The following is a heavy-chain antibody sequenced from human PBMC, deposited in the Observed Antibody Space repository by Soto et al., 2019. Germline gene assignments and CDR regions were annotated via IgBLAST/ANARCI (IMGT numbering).Heavy chain of an antibody. J-gene: IGHJ5*02. CDR1: GYTLTELS. CDR3: ATGYCSSPSCYKGEQDWFDP. V-gene: IGHV1-24*01. CDR2: FDPEDGET. D-gene: IGHD2-2*02. Sequence: VASVKVSCKVSGYTLTELSMHWVRQAPGKGLEWMGGFDPEDGETIYAQKFQGRVTMTEDTSTDTAYMELSSLRSEDTAVYYCATGYCSSPSCYKGEQDWFDPWGQGTLVTVSS.